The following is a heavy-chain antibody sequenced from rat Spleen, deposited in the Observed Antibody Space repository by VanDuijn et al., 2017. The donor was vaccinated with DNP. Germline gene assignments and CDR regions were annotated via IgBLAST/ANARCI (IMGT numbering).Heavy chain of an antibody. Sequence: EVQLVESGGGLIQPGRSLKVTCAASGFTFSDYNMAWVRQAPKKGLEWVATIVYDGNRTYYRDSVKGRFTISRDNAKSTLYLQMDSLRSEDTATYDCTTQITIAAVSTVDDCGQGVMVTVAS. D-gene: IGHD1-2*01. CDR2: IVYDGNRT. V-gene: IGHV5S10*01. J-gene: IGHJ2*01. CDR1: GFTFSDYN. CDR3: TTQITIAAVSTVDD.